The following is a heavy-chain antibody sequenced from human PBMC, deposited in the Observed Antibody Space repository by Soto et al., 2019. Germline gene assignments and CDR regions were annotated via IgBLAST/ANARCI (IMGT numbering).Heavy chain of an antibody. Sequence: QVQLQDSGPGLVKPSETLSLTCTVSGCSISSYYWSWIRQPPVKGLEWIGYIYYSGSTNYNPSLKSRVTISVDTSKNQFSLKLSSVTAADTDVYYCARGTVAGGIDYWGQGTLVTVSS. V-gene: IGHV4-59*01. D-gene: IGHD6-19*01. CDR1: GCSISSYY. CDR2: IYYSGST. CDR3: ARGTVAGGIDY. J-gene: IGHJ4*02.